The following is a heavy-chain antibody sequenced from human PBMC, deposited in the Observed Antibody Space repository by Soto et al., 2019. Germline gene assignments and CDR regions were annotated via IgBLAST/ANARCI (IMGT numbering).Heavy chain of an antibody. CDR3: ARVRYDSSDDY. CDR1: GGSISSDDDY. Sequence: KTSETLSLTCTVSGGSISSDDDYWSWIRQPPGKGLEWIGYIYYSGSTYYNPSLKSRVTISVDTSKNQFSLKLSSATAADTAVYYCARVRYDSSDDYWGQGSLVSVS. V-gene: IGHV4-30-4*01. D-gene: IGHD3-22*01. CDR2: IYYSGST. J-gene: IGHJ4*02.